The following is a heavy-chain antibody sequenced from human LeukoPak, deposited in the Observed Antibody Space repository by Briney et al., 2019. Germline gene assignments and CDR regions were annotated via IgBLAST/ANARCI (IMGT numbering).Heavy chain of an antibody. Sequence: GGSLRLSCAASGFTFISYAMHWVRQAPGKGLEWVALISYDGGNKYSADSVKGRFTISRDNSKNTLYLQMNSLRAEDTSVYYCARGARGSGWRVFDYWGQGTLVTVSS. CDR2: ISYDGGNK. D-gene: IGHD6-19*01. CDR1: GFTFISYA. V-gene: IGHV3-30*04. CDR3: ARGARGSGWRVFDY. J-gene: IGHJ4*02.